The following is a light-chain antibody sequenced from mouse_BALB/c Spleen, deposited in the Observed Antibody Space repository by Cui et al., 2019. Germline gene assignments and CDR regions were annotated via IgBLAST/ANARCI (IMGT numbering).Light chain of an antibody. J-gene: IGKJ4*01. CDR3: QQYSKLPT. CDR1: QGISNY. CDR2: YPS. V-gene: IGKV10-94*01. Sequence: IQMTQTTSSLSASLGDRVTISCSASQGISNYLNWYQQKPDGTVKLLIYYPSSLHSGVPSRFSGSGSGTDYSLTISNLEPEDIATYYCQQYSKLPTFGSGTKLEIK.